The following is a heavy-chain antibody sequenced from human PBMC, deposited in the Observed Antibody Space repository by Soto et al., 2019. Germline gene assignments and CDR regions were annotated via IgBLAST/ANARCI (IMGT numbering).Heavy chain of an antibody. J-gene: IGHJ6*02. Sequence: PSETLSLTCAVYGGSFSGYYWSWIRQPPGKGLEWIGEINHSGSTNYNPSLKSRVTISVDTSKNQFSLKLSSVTAADTAVYYCARVKLELRKLLRYYYYGMDVWGQGTKVTVSS. CDR2: INHSGST. V-gene: IGHV4-34*01. CDR3: ARVKLELRKLLRYYYYGMDV. D-gene: IGHD1-7*01. CDR1: GGSFSGYY.